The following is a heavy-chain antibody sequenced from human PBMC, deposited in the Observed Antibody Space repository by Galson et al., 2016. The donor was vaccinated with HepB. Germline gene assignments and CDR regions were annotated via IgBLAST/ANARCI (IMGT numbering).Heavy chain of an antibody. D-gene: IGHD6-19*01. Sequence: SVKVSCKASGYTFTAYEMHWVRQALGQGLEWMGRINPNSGGIKYAQKFQGRVTMTRDTSISTAYVELSRLRSDDTAVYFCARGREEWLVFDYWGQGTLVTVSS. CDR1: GYTFTAYE. CDR2: INPNSGGI. V-gene: IGHV1-2*02. J-gene: IGHJ4*02. CDR3: ARGREEWLVFDY.